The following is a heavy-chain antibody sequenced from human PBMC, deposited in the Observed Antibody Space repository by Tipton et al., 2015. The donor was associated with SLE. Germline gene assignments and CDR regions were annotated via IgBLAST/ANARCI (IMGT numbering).Heavy chain of an antibody. CDR2: PYSGGTT. CDR1: GFIVSSKY. D-gene: IGHD5-18*01. V-gene: IGHV3-53*04. J-gene: IGHJ3*02. CDR3: AAGEYSYGYAFNI. Sequence: SLRLSCAASGFIVSSKYMSWVRQAPGKGLEWVSMPYSGGTTYYADSVRGRFTISRHNSKNSLYLQMNSLRSEDTAVYYCAAGEYSYGYAFNIWGQGTMVTVSS.